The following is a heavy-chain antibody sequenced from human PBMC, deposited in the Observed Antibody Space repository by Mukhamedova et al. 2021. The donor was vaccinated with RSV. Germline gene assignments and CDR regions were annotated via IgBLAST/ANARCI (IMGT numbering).Heavy chain of an antibody. CDR2: IYYSGST. Sequence: GLEWIGSIYYSGSTYYNPSLKSRVTISVDTSKNQFSLKLSSVTAADTAVYYCASRDGYKEDYLGQGTLVTVSS. V-gene: IGHV4-39*01. D-gene: IGHD5-24*01. CDR3: ASRDGYKEDY. J-gene: IGHJ4*02.